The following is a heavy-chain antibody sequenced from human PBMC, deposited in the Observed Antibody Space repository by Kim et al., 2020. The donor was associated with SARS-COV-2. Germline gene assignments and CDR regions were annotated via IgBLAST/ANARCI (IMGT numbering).Heavy chain of an antibody. CDR2: ISHDGSNK. CDR1: GFTFSRYG. V-gene: IGHV3-30*03. Sequence: GGSLRLSCAASGFTFSRYGMHWVRQAPGKGLEWVVVISHDGSNKYCADSVKGRFTISRDNSKNTLYLQMNNLRAEDTAVYYCAAYYYYGMDVWGQGTTVTVSS. J-gene: IGHJ6*02. CDR3: AAYYYYGMDV.